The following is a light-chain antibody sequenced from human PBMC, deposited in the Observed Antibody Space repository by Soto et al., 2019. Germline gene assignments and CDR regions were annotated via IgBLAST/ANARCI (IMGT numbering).Light chain of an antibody. V-gene: IGKV3-15*01. CDR1: QSIGSN. Sequence: EIVMTQSPATLSVSPGERATLSCRASQSIGSNLAWYQQKPGQAPRLLIYGASTRATGIPARFSGSGSGTEFTLTISSLQSEDFAAYYCQQYNNWPLTFGGGTKVEIK. J-gene: IGKJ4*01. CDR2: GAS. CDR3: QQYNNWPLT.